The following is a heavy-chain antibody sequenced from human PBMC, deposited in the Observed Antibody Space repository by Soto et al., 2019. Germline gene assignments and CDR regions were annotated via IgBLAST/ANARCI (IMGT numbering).Heavy chain of an antibody. V-gene: IGHV3-74*01. CDR1: GFTFSSYW. D-gene: IGHD3-16*01. CDR2: INSDGSST. CDR3: ASWGGGYYYYYMDV. J-gene: IGHJ6*03. Sequence: EVQLVESGGGLVQPGGSLRLSCAASGFTFSSYWMHWVRQAPGKGLVWVSRINSDGSSTSYADSVKGRFTISRDNAKKPLYLRRNGLGAEDTAGYCCASWGGGYYYYYMDVWGKGTTVTVSS.